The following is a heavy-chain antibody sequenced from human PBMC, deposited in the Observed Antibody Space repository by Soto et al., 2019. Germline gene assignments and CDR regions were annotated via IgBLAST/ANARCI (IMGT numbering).Heavy chain of an antibody. CDR3: ASDWRTASIYLAY. J-gene: IGHJ4*02. D-gene: IGHD1-1*01. CDR2: ISANNGKT. V-gene: IGHV1-18*01. CDR1: DYTFTNYG. Sequence: ASVKVSCKVSDYTFTNYGISWVRQAPGQGLEWMGWISANNGKTNYGQKFQGRVTMTTDTSTSTAYMDLRSLTSDDTAVYYCASDWRTASIYLAYWGQGTLVTVSS.